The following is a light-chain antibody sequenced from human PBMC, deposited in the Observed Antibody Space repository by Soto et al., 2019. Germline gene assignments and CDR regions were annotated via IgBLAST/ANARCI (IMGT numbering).Light chain of an antibody. V-gene: IGKV3-15*01. J-gene: IGKJ1*01. CDR2: DAS. CDR3: QQYNNWPQT. CDR1: QSVSSN. Sequence: EILMTQSPATLSVSPGERATLSCRASQSVSSNLAWYQQKPGQAPRLFIYDASTRATGIPARFSGGGSGTEFTLTISSLQSEDFAVYDCQQYNNWPQTFGQGTEVEIK.